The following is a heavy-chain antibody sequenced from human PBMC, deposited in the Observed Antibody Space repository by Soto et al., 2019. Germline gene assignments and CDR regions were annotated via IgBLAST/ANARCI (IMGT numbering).Heavy chain of an antibody. CDR2: IWYDGSNK. V-gene: IGHV3-33*01. D-gene: IGHD3-10*01. Sequence: GGSLRLSCAASGFTFSSYGMHWVRQAPGKGLEWVAVIWYDGSNKYYADSVKGRFTISRDNSKNTLYLQMNSLRAEDTAVYYCARDWVTTGESAHYYYYYYGMDVWGQGTTVTVSS. CDR1: GFTFSSYG. J-gene: IGHJ6*02. CDR3: ARDWVTTGESAHYYYYYYGMDV.